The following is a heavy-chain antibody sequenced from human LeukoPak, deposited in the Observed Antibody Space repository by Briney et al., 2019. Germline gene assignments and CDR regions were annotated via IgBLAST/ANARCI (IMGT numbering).Heavy chain of an antibody. J-gene: IGHJ4*02. V-gene: IGHV1-46*01. Sequence: ASVKVSCKASGYTFTNNYLHWVRQAPGQGLEWMGMIYPRDGSTSYAQNFQGRVTVTRDTSTTTVHMELRGLRSEDTAVYYCARDQEGFDYWGQGTVVTVFS. CDR2: IYPRDGST. CDR1: GYTFTNNY. CDR3: ARDQEGFDY.